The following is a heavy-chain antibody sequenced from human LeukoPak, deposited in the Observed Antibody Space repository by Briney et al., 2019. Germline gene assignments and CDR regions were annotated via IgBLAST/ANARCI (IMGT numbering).Heavy chain of an antibody. J-gene: IGHJ4*02. Sequence: SETLSLTCAVYGGSFSGYYWSWIRQPPGKGLEWIGEINHSGSTNYNPSLKSRVTISVDTSKNQFSLKLSSVTAADTAVYYCARAPSAYAIQYSYGLGVDYWGQGTLVTVSS. V-gene: IGHV4-34*01. CDR1: GGSFSGYY. CDR3: ARAPSAYAIQYSYGLGVDY. D-gene: IGHD5-18*01. CDR2: INHSGST.